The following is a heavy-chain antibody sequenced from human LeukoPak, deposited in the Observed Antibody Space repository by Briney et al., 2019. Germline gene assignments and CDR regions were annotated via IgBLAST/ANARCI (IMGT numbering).Heavy chain of an antibody. J-gene: IGHJ6*02. CDR2: IKQDGSEK. CDR1: GFTFSSYW. Sequence: GGSLRPSCAASGFTFSSYWMSWVRQAPGKGLEWVANIKQDGSEKYYVDSVKGRFTISRDNAKNSLYLQMNSLRAEDTAVYYCARDTTVTSGPYYYCGMDVWGQGTTVTVSS. CDR3: ARDTTVTSGPYYYCGMDV. V-gene: IGHV3-7*01. D-gene: IGHD4-17*01.